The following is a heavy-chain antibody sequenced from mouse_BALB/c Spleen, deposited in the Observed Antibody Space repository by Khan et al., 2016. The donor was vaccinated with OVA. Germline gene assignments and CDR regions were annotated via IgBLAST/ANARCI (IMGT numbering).Heavy chain of an antibody. CDR3: ARGGDGGFAY. Sequence: QVQLQQSGAELVKPGTSVKLSCKASGYTFTSYDINWVRQRPEQGLDWIGWIFPGDGSTKYNEKFKGKATMTTDKSSSTAYMELSRLTSEDSAVYVCARGGDGGFAYWGQGTRVTVSA. V-gene: IGHV1-85*01. CDR1: GYTFTSYD. CDR2: IFPGDGST. J-gene: IGHJ3*01. D-gene: IGHD3-3*01.